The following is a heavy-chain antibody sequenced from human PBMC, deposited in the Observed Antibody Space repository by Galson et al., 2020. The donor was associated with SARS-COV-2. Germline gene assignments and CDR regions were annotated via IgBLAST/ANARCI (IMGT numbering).Heavy chain of an antibody. V-gene: IGHV3-23*01. Sequence: GGSLRLSCAASGFVFSTYVMRWVRQAPGKGLQWISSITGSAENTYYADSVKGRFTISRDDAKNTLYLQMNSLRAEDTAVYYCVKGITATETRGISWGQGTQVTVSS. D-gene: IGHD1-7*01. CDR2: ITGSAENT. CDR3: VKGITATETRGIS. CDR1: GFVFSTYV. J-gene: IGHJ5*02.